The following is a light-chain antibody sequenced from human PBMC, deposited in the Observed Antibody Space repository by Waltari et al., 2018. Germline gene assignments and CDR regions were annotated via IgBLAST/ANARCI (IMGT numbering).Light chain of an antibody. Sequence: QSALTQPAYGAGSPGQSITLSCTGSSSDVGGYNYVSWYQQHPGKAPQLMLYQVSNRPSGVSNLFSGSKSGNTASLTISGLQAEDEADYYCSSYTSSSTRVFGTGTKVTVL. CDR1: SSDVGGYNY. CDR2: QVS. CDR3: SSYTSSSTRV. J-gene: IGLJ1*01. V-gene: IGLV2-14*01.